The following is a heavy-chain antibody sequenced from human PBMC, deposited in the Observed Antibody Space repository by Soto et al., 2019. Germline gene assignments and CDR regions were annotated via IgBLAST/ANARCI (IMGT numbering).Heavy chain of an antibody. J-gene: IGHJ6*02. CDR3: ARHLVVVVAATTDYGMDV. V-gene: IGHV1-18*01. CDR2: ISAYNGNT. CDR1: GYTGTSYG. D-gene: IGHD2-15*01. Sequence: APVKVSCKASGYTGTSYGISWVRQAPGQGPEWMGWISAYNGNTNYAQKLQGRVTMTTDTSTSTAYMELRSLRSDDTAVYYCARHLVVVVAATTDYGMDVCGQGTTVTVSS.